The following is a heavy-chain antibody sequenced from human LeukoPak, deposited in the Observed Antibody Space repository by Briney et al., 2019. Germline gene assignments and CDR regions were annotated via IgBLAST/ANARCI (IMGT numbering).Heavy chain of an antibody. V-gene: IGHV3-64D*09. CDR2: INDNGGRT. D-gene: IGHD1-26*01. J-gene: IGHJ4*02. Sequence: GGSLRLSCSASGFTFSSYAMHWVRQAPGKGLEYVSGINDNGGRTHYGDSLKGRFTISRDNSKNSLYLQMSTLRAEDTAVYYCVKDLSGRYTFDYWGQGTLVTVSS. CDR1: GFTFSSYA. CDR3: VKDLSGRYTFDY.